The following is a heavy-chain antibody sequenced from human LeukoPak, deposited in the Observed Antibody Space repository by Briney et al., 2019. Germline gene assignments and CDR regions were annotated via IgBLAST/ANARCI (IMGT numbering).Heavy chain of an antibody. D-gene: IGHD3-9*01. J-gene: IGHJ5*02. Sequence: VASVKVSCKASGYTFTGYYMHWVRQPPGQGLEWMGWINPNSGGTNYAQKFQGRVTMTRDTSISTAYMELSRLRSDDTAVYYCARGYDILTGVGWFDPWGQGTLVTVSS. V-gene: IGHV1-2*02. CDR2: INPNSGGT. CDR1: GYTFTGYY. CDR3: ARGYDILTGVGWFDP.